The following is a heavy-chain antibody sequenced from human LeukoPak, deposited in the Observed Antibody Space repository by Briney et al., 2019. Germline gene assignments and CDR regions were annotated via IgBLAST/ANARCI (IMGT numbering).Heavy chain of an antibody. CDR3: ARATYYYDSSGGADY. CDR2: ISYDGSNK. D-gene: IGHD3-22*01. V-gene: IGHV3-30*01. Sequence: GRSLRLSCAASGFTFSSYAMHWVRQAPGKGLEWVAVISYDGSNKYYADSVKGRFTISRDNSKNTLYLQMNSLRAEDTAVYYCARATYYYDSSGGADYWGQGTLVTVSS. J-gene: IGHJ4*02. CDR1: GFTFSSYA.